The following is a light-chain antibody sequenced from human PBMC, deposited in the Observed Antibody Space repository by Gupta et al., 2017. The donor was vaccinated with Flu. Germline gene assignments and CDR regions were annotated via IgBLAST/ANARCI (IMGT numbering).Light chain of an antibody. Sequence: DIHITQSPSSLSASVGDRVTITCRASQSISSYLNWYQQKPGKAPKLLIYAASSLQSGVPSRFSGSGYGTDFTLTISSRQPEDFATYYCQQSYSTPPYTFGQGTKLEIK. V-gene: IGKV1-39*01. CDR1: QSISSY. CDR3: QQSYSTPPYT. CDR2: AAS. J-gene: IGKJ2*01.